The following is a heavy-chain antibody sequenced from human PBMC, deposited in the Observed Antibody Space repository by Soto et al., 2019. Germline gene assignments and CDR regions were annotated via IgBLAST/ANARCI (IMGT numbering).Heavy chain of an antibody. CDR1: GESVSSNTAS. CDR3: AKGDNLGPKTGYAFDP. CDR2: TYFRSKWYN. J-gene: IGHJ5*02. V-gene: IGHV6-1*01. D-gene: IGHD5-12*01. Sequence: SQTLSLTCAISGESVSSNTASWNWIRQSPSRGLEWLGRTYFRSKWYNDYAVSVKSRIIITPDKSNNQFSLQLYSVTPEHTAVYFCAKGDNLGPKTGYAFDPWGQGIMVTVSS.